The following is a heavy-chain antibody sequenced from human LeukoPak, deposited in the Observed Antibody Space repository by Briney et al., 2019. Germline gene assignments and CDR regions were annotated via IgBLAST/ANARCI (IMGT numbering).Heavy chain of an antibody. J-gene: IGHJ4*02. D-gene: IGHD3-22*01. Sequence: SETLSLTCTVSGGSISSYYWSWIRQPPGKGLEWIGHTYYSGNTNYNPSLKSRVTISIDTSKNQFSLKLSSVTAADTAVYYCTRGRAYYDSTGYYYWGRGILVTASS. CDR1: GGSISSYY. V-gene: IGHV4-59*01. CDR3: TRGRAYYDSTGYYY. CDR2: TYYSGNT.